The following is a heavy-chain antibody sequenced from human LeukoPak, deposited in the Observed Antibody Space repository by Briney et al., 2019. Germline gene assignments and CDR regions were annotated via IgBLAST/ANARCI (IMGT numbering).Heavy chain of an antibody. CDR2: IYYSGST. CDR1: GGSISSGGYY. D-gene: IGHD2-21*02. Sequence: KPSETLSLTCTVSGGSISSGGYYWSWIRQHPGKGLECIGYIYYSGSTYYNPSLKSRVTISVDTSKNQFSLKLSSVTAADTAVYYCARERAYCGGDCPTFDYWGQGTLVTVSS. J-gene: IGHJ4*02. V-gene: IGHV4-31*03. CDR3: ARERAYCGGDCPTFDY.